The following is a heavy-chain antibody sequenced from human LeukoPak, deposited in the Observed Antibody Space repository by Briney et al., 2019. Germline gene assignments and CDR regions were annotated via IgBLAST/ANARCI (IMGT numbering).Heavy chain of an antibody. Sequence: GGSLRLSCAASGFTISRYVMSWVRQAPGKGLEWVSSISEIHQTTYYADSVKGRFTISRDNSKNTLYLQMNSLRAEDTAVYYCAKAGPDSSSWYSYYYYYMDVWGKGTTVTVSS. CDR3: AKAGPDSSSWYSYYYYYMDV. CDR1: GFTISRYV. D-gene: IGHD6-13*01. J-gene: IGHJ6*03. CDR2: ISEIHQTT. V-gene: IGHV3-23*01.